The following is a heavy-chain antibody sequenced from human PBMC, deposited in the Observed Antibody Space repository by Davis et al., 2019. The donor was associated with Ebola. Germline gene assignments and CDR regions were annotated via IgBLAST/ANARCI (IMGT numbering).Heavy chain of an antibody. CDR3: ASYSYTIFGVVTGDAFDI. CDR1: GFTFSSYW. CDR2: IKQDGSEK. V-gene: IGHV3-7*03. J-gene: IGHJ3*02. D-gene: IGHD3-3*01. Sequence: PGGSLRLSCAASGFTFSSYWMSWVRQAPGKGLEWVANIKQDGSEKYYVDSVKGRFTISRDNAKNSLYLQMNSLRAEDTAVYYCASYSYTIFGVVTGDAFDIWGQGTMVTVSS.